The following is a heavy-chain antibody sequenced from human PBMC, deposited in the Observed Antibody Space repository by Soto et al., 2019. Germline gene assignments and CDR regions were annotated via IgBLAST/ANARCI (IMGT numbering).Heavy chain of an antibody. J-gene: IGHJ5*02. CDR1: AGSVSRGDYF. CDR2: IFCTGCT. V-gene: IGHV4-30-4*01. Sequence: SETLSLTCYVSAGSVSRGDYFRSWSRQRPGKGPDWMGYIFCTGCTDYNPSLNSPITIWIDTAKTQFGLRLTSATAADTAYYHCARVVGFCISPSCRGRNWFDPWGEGTRGTVFS. CDR3: ARVVGFCISPSCRGRNWFDP. D-gene: IGHD2-2*01.